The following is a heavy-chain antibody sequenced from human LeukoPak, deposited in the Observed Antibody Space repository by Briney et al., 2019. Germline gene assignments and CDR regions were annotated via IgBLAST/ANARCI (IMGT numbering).Heavy chain of an antibody. Sequence: GASVKVSCKASGYSFTGSAMNWVRQAPGQGLEWMGWINTNTGNPMYAQGFTGRFVFSLDTSVSTAYLQITSLKTEDTAVYYCARDRGYSYGFSPFDYWGQGTLVTVSS. CDR2: INTNTGNP. J-gene: IGHJ4*02. V-gene: IGHV7-4-1*02. CDR1: GYSFTGSA. CDR3: ARDRGYSYGFSPFDY. D-gene: IGHD5-18*01.